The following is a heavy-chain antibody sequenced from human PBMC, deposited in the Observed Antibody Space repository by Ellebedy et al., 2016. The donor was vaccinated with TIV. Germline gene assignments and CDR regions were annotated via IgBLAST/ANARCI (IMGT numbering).Heavy chain of an antibody. J-gene: IGHJ4*02. CDR1: GGSISPYY. Sequence: MPSETLSLTCTVSGGSISPYYWIWIRQPPGKGLEWIGYISYSGSTNYNPSLKSRVTISVDTSKNQFSLRLSSVTAADTAVYYCASSWPNYWGQGTLVTVSS. V-gene: IGHV4-59*12. CDR3: ASSWPNY. CDR2: ISYSGST.